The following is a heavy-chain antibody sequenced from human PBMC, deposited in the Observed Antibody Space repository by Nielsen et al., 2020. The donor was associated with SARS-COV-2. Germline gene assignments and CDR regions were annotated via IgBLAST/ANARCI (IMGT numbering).Heavy chain of an antibody. CDR1: GITFNDHG. CDR2: ISAGGNT. Sequence: GGSLGLSCAASGITFNDHGIHWVRQAPGKGLEWVSGISAGGNTYYADSVKGRFAISRDNSRNIVSLEMHSLRGDDTAVYYCAKCGGASLWFGESSRLDPWGQGTQVTVSS. D-gene: IGHD3-10*01. CDR3: AKCGGASLWFGESSRLDP. V-gene: IGHV3-23*01. J-gene: IGHJ5*02.